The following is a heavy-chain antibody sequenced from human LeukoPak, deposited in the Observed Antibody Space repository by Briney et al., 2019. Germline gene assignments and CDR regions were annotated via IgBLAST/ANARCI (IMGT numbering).Heavy chain of an antibody. CDR3: ARGDNYDILTGYQPPSHLSDY. CDR2: INPNSGDT. J-gene: IGHJ4*02. D-gene: IGHD3-9*01. Sequence: ASVKVSCKASGYTFTGYYVHWVRQAPGQGLEWMGWINPNSGDTNFAQKFQGRVTMTRDTSISTAYMELSRLRSDDTAVYYCARGDNYDILTGYQPPSHLSDYWGQGTLVTVSS. V-gene: IGHV1-2*02. CDR1: GYTFTGYY.